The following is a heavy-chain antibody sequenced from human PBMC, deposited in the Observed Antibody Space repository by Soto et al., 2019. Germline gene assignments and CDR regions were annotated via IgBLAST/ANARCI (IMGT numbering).Heavy chain of an antibody. Sequence: EAQLVESGGGLVQPGWSLRLSCAASGFTFSNYEMHWVRQAPGKGLEYVSGVSNNGAHTDYAKSVKGRFTISRDNSENSLYLPMGSLRAEDMALYYCARRGYGSRWPNVYMDVWGKGTTVTVPS. V-gene: IGHV3-64*01. CDR3: ARRGYGSRWPNVYMDV. D-gene: IGHD6-13*01. J-gene: IGHJ6*03. CDR1: GFTFSNYE. CDR2: VSNNGAHT.